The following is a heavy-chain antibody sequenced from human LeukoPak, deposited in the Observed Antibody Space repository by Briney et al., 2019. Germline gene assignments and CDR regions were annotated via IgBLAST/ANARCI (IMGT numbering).Heavy chain of an antibody. CDR3: ARDRAVTQVWVEFDS. Sequence: QPGRSLRLSCAGSGFSVSNYYMNWVRQAPGKGLEWVSLIRDSGATFYADSVKGRFTISRDNSKNTIYLQMNRLRVEDTAVYFCARDRAVTQVWVEFDSWGQGTQVTVS. CDR2: IRDSGAT. J-gene: IGHJ5*01. V-gene: IGHV3-66*03. D-gene: IGHD3-16*01. CDR1: GFSVSNYY.